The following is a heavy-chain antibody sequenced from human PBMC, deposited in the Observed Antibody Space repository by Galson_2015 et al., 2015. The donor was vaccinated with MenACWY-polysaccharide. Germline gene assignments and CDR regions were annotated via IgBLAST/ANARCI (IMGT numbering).Heavy chain of an antibody. Sequence: SLRLSCAASGFTFSNYWMTWVRQAPGKGLEWVANIKKDGSEKYYVDSVKGRFTISRDNALYLQMNSLRAVDTAVYFCARGHYGMDVWGQGTTVTASS. CDR2: IKKDGSEK. V-gene: IGHV3-7*01. CDR3: ARGHYGMDV. J-gene: IGHJ6*02. CDR1: GFTFSNYW.